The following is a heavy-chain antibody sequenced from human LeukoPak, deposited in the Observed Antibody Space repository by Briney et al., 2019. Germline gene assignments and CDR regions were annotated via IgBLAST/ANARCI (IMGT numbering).Heavy chain of an antibody. Sequence: SETLSLTCTVSGGSISSGDYYWSWIRQPPGKGLEWIGYIYYSGSTYYNPSLKSRVTISVDTSKNQFSLKLSSVTAADTAVYYCARAYDSSGYYWYWGQGTLVTVSS. CDR2: IYYSGST. CDR3: ARAYDSSGYYWY. D-gene: IGHD3-22*01. J-gene: IGHJ4*02. CDR1: GGSISSGDYY. V-gene: IGHV4-30-4*01.